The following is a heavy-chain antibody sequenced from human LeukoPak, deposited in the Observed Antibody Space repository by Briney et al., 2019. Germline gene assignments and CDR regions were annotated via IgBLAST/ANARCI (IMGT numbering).Heavy chain of an antibody. Sequence: GGSLRLSWAVACCTVYSNNMNLVRQAPGKGLEWVSVIYSADTTHYAESVKGRFTISRDNSKNTLYLQMNSLRAEDTAVYYCAREANMGANLQYSGRGTLVTVSS. CDR3: AREANMGANLQY. CDR2: IYSADTT. V-gene: IGHV3-66*01. J-gene: IGHJ4*02. CDR1: CCTVYSNN. D-gene: IGHD1-26*01.